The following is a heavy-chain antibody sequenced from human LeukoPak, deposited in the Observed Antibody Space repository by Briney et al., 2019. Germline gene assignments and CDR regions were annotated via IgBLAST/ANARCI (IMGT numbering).Heavy chain of an antibody. V-gene: IGHV1-69*02. D-gene: IGHD4-23*01. CDR2: IIPILGIA. CDR3: ASPGIHYGGNSDYFDY. Sequence: GASVKVSCKASGYTFTGYYMHWVRQAPGQGLEWMGRIIPILGIANYAQKFQGRLTITADKSTNTAYMELSGLRSEDTAVYYCASPGIHYGGNSDYFDYWGQGTLVTVSS. J-gene: IGHJ4*02. CDR1: GYTFTGYY.